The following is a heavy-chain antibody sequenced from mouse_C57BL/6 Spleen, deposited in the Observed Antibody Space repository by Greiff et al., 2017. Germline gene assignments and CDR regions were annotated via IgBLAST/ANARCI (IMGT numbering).Heavy chain of an antibody. CDR2: IDPTSGGT. CDR3: AQSDCYYPCAD. V-gene: IGHV1-72*01. Sequence: QVQLQQPGAELVKPGASVKLSCKASGYTFTSYWMHWVKQRPGRGLEWIGRIDPTSGGTKYNEKFKSKATLTVDKPSSTAYMQLSILTSKNSAVYYCAQSDCYYPCADWGQGTLVTVSA. J-gene: IGHJ3*01. D-gene: IGHD2-3*01. CDR1: GYTFTSYW.